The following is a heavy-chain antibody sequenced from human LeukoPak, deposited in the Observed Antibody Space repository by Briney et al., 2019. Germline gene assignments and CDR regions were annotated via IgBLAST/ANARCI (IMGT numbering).Heavy chain of an antibody. CDR3: AKHKESWNSCFDY. D-gene: IGHD1-7*01. CDR1: GYTFTGYY. CDR2: INPNSGGT. V-gene: IGHV1-2*02. J-gene: IGHJ4*02. Sequence: ASVKVSCKASGYTFTGYYMHWVRQAPGQGLEWMGWINPNSGGTNYAQKFQGRVTMTRDTSISTAYMELSRLRSDDTAVYYCAKHKESWNSCFDYWGQGTLVTVSS.